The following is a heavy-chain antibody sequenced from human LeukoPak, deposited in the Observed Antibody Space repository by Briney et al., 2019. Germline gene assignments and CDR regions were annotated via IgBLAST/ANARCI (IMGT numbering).Heavy chain of an antibody. CDR2: INPSGGST. Sequence: ASVTVSCKASGYTFTIYYMHWVRQAPGQGLEWMGIINPSGGSTSYAQKFQGRVTMTRDTSTSTVYMELSSLRSEDTAVYYCARDRITAQYNIYYFDYWGQGTLVTVSS. V-gene: IGHV1-46*01. D-gene: IGHD3-9*01. CDR3: ARDRITAQYNIYYFDY. J-gene: IGHJ4*02. CDR1: GYTFTIYY.